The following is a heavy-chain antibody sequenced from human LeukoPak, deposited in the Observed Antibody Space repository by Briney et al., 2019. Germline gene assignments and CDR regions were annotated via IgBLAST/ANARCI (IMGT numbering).Heavy chain of an antibody. Sequence: GGSLRLSCAAPGFTFTNYGMHWVRQATGKGLEWVSFIWSDGNNRFYAESVKGRFTISRDNSKNMLYLQMDTLRAEDTALYYCAKDPGASVSGFHMDVWGKGTTVIVSS. V-gene: IGHV3-30*02. CDR3: AKDPGASVSGFHMDV. CDR2: IWSDGNNR. J-gene: IGHJ6*03. CDR1: GFTFTNYG. D-gene: IGHD2-8*02.